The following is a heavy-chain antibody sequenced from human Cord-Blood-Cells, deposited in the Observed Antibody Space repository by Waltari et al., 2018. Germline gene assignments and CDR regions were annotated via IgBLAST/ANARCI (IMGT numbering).Heavy chain of an antibody. D-gene: IGHD3-10*01. CDR2: ISYDGSNK. J-gene: IGHJ4*02. CDR1: GFTFSSYA. CDR3: ARDIRQGFTMVQGVTTFDY. Sequence: QVQLVESGGGVVQPGRSLRLSCEASGFTFSSYAMHWVRQAPGKGLEWVAVISYDGSNKYYADSVKGRFTISRDNSKNTLYLQMNSLRAEDTAVYYCARDIRQGFTMVQGVTTFDYWGQGTLVTVSS. V-gene: IGHV3-30-3*01.